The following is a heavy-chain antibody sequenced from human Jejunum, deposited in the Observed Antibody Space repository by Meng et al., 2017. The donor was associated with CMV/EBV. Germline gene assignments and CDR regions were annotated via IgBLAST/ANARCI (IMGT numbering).Heavy chain of an antibody. D-gene: IGHD5-24*01. V-gene: IGHV1-18*01. Sequence: GYTFTSYVISWVRQAPGQGLEWMGWIDTYKGDTNYLQKLQGRVTMTTDTSTTTAYMELRSLRSDDTAIYYCARRSRNGYNSEIDYWGQGTLVTVSS. CDR3: ARRSRNGYNSEIDY. CDR2: IDTYKGDT. CDR1: GYTFTSYV. J-gene: IGHJ4*02.